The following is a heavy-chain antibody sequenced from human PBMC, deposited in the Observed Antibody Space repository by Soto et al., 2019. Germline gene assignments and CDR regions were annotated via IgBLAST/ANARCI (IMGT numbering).Heavy chain of an antibody. V-gene: IGHV4-34*01. CDR3: ASAAGVSLYYFDY. CDR1: GGSFSGYY. CDR2: INHSGST. D-gene: IGHD6-13*01. J-gene: IGHJ4*02. Sequence: SETLSLTCAVYGGSFSGYYWGWVRQPPGKGLEWIGEINHSGSTNYNPSLKSRVTISVDTSKNQFSLKLSSVTAADTAVYYCASAAGVSLYYFDYWGQGTLVTVSS.